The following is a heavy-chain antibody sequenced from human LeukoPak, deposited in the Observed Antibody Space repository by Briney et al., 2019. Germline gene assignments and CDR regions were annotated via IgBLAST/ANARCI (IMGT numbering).Heavy chain of an antibody. J-gene: IGHJ4*02. CDR2: IYTSGST. D-gene: IGHD3-9*01. Sequence: PSETLSLTCTVSGGSISSYYWSWIRQPAGKGLEWIGRIYTSGSTNYNPSLKSRVTMSVDTSKNQFSLKLSSVTAANTAVYYCARDRTTGYRFPSFDYWGQGTLVTVSS. CDR1: GGSISSYY. CDR3: ARDRTTGYRFPSFDY. V-gene: IGHV4-4*07.